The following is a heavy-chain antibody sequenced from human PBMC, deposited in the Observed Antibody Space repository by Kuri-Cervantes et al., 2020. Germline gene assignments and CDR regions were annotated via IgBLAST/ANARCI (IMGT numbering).Heavy chain of an antibody. J-gene: IGHJ5*02. Sequence: ESLKISCTVSGGSIRSGTVSWGWVRQSPGTGLEWIGTMHFSGNTYYNPSLKSRATVSVDTSKNQVFLKLSSVTAADAAVYFCARDHYSNYVWGMNWFDPWGQGTLVTVSS. V-gene: IGHV4-39*02. CDR2: MHFSGNT. CDR1: GGSIRSGTVS. CDR3: ARDHYSNYVWGMNWFDP. D-gene: IGHD4-11*01.